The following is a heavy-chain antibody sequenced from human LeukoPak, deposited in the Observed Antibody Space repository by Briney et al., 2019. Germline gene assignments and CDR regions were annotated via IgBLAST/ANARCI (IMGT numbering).Heavy chain of an antibody. CDR2: INHSGST. CDR1: GGSFSGYY. Sequence: PSETLSLTCAVYGGSFSGYYWSWIRQPPGKGLEWIGEINHSGSTNYNPSLKSRVTISVDTSKNQFSLKLSSVTAADTAVYYCARGGWDYYGSGSYPNYFDYWGQGTLVTVSS. CDR3: ARGGWDYYGSGSYPNYFDY. D-gene: IGHD3-10*01. J-gene: IGHJ4*02. V-gene: IGHV4-34*01.